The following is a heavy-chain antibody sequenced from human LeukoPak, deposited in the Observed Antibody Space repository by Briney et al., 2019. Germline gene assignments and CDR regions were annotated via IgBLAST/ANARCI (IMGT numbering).Heavy chain of an antibody. Sequence: GGSLRLSCGASGFTFSNYAMSWVRQAPGKGLEWVSGISGSGISTYYADSVKGRFTISRDNSKNTLYLQINSLRVEDTAVYYCAKSWNYYDSSGDDALDIWGQGTMVTVSS. CDR3: AKSWNYYDSSGDDALDI. J-gene: IGHJ3*02. CDR2: ISGSGIST. D-gene: IGHD3-22*01. CDR1: GFTFSNYA. V-gene: IGHV3-23*01.